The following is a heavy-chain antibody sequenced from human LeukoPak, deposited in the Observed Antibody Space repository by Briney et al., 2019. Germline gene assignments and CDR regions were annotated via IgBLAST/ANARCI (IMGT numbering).Heavy chain of an antibody. D-gene: IGHD3-10*01. CDR1: GYTFTNYN. CDR3: ARDDEEFGELSWFDP. Sequence: ASVKVSCKASGYTFTNYNITWVRQAPRQGLEWLGWISAYNGKRNYAQKFQGRVTMTTEKSTTTAYMELTSLRFDDTAVYYCARDDEEFGELSWFDPWGQGTLVTVSS. CDR2: ISAYNGKR. J-gene: IGHJ5*02. V-gene: IGHV1-18*01.